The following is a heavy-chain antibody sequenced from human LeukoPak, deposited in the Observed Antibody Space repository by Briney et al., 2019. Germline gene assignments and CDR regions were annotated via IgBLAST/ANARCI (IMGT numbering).Heavy chain of an antibody. CDR1: GLTFSDYV. V-gene: IGHV3-21*01. CDR3: ARYDPARGGWYYDL. CDR2: ISASSTYI. J-gene: IGHJ2*01. Sequence: GGSLRLSCAASGLTFSDYVMSWVRQAPGKGLEWVSAISASSTYIYYRDSVKGRFTISRDNANNSLYLQLNSLRAEDTAVYYCARYDPARGGWYYDLWGRGTLVTVSS. D-gene: IGHD3-16*01.